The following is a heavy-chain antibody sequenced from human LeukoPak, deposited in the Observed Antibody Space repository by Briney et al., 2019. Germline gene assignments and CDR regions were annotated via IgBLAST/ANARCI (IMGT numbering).Heavy chain of an antibody. Sequence: PSETLSLTCTVAGASISSYYWSWIRQPPGKGLEWIGCIYDSGTTYYNPSLKSRVTISMDTSKNQLSLKLSSVTAADTAVFYCARHFDVLHPEGNSRLKWFDPWGQGTPATVSS. V-gene: IGHV4-59*08. D-gene: IGHD1-1*01. CDR3: ARHFDVLHPEGNSRLKWFDP. J-gene: IGHJ5*02. CDR1: GASISSYY. CDR2: IYDSGTT.